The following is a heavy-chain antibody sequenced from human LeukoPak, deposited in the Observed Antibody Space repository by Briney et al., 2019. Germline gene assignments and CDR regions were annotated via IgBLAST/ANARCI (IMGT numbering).Heavy chain of an antibody. J-gene: IGHJ6*02. D-gene: IGHD2-2*01. CDR1: GGTFSSYA. CDR3: ARLQQLLSNYYYYGMDV. V-gene: IGHV1-69*01. Sequence: SVKVSCKASGGTFSSYAISWVRQAPGQGLKWMGGIIPIFGTANYAQKFQGRVTITADESTSTAYMELSSLRSEDTAVYYCARLQQLLSNYYYYGMDVWGQGTTVTVSS. CDR2: IIPIFGTA.